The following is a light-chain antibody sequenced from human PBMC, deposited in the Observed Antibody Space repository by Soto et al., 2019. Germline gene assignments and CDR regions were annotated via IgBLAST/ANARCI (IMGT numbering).Light chain of an antibody. V-gene: IGLV1-47*01. J-gene: IGLJ2*01. Sequence: QSVLTQPPPASGAPGPRGTISCSGSSSNIGSSYVYWYQQLPGTAPKLVIFRNNQRPSGVPDRFSGSKSGTSASLAISGLRSEDEADYYCAGWDASLSGHVVFGGGTKVTVL. CDR2: RNN. CDR3: AGWDASLSGHVV. CDR1: SSNIGSSY.